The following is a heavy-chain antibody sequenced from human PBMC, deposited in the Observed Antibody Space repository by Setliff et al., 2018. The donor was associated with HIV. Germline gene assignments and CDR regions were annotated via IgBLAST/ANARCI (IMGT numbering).Heavy chain of an antibody. Sequence: GGSLRLSCAASGFTFSSSAMYWVRQAPGKGLEWVAIISHDESNKYYTDSVKGRFTISRDNSKNTLYLQMNSLRVEDTAVYYCAKGRYGGYDWGTLDIWGQGTMVTVSS. CDR3: AKGRYGGYDWGTLDI. CDR1: GFTFSSSA. V-gene: IGHV3-30*04. J-gene: IGHJ3*02. D-gene: IGHD5-12*01. CDR2: ISHDESNK.